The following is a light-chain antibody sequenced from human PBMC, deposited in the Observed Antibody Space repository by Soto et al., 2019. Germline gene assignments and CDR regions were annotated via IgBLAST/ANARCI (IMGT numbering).Light chain of an antibody. CDR3: QQYNTFWT. J-gene: IGKJ1*01. CDR2: DAS. Sequence: DIQMTQSPSTLSAXXXXXXXXXXRASQSISSWLAWYQQKPGKAPKLLIYDASXXESGVPSRFSGSGSGTEFTLTISSLQPDDFATYYCQQYNTFWTFGQGTKVDIK. V-gene: IGKV1-5*01. CDR1: QSISSW.